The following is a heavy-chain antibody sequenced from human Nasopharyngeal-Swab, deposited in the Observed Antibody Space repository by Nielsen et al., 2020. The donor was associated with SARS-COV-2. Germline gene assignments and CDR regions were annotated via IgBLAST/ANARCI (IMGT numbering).Heavy chain of an antibody. CDR1: GFSLSTSGVG. J-gene: IGHJ4*02. D-gene: IGHD5-18*01. CDR2: IYWDDDK. CDR3: AHRRGGAMAQKPFDY. Sequence: SGPTLVKPTQTFTLTCTFSGFSLSTSGVGVGWIRQPPGKALEWLALIYWDDDKRYSPSLKSRLTITKDTSKNQVVLTMTNMDPVDTATYYCAHRRGGAMAQKPFDYWGQGTLVTVSS. V-gene: IGHV2-5*02.